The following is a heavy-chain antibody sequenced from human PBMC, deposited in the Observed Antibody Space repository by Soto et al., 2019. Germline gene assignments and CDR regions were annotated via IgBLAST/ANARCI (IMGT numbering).Heavy chain of an antibody. Sequence: LSLTCAVYGGSMSSNKWWCWVRQPAGKGLEWIGEIYHSGSTNYNPSLKSRVTISLDKSRNQFSLKLISVTAADSAVYYRAIDDHIDVVPTTHGAMDVWGQGTTVTVSS. J-gene: IGHJ6*02. CDR3: AIDDHIDVVPTTHGAMDV. D-gene: IGHD2-2*01. CDR2: IYHSGST. CDR1: GGSMSSNKW. V-gene: IGHV4-4*02.